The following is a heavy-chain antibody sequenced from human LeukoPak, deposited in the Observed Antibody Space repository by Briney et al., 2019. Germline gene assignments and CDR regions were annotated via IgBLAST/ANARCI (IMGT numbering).Heavy chain of an antibody. V-gene: IGHV4-4*07. D-gene: IGHD7-27*01. CDR3: ARGGLTGSDY. J-gene: IGHJ4*02. CDR2: IYTSGST. CDR1: GGSIISYY. Sequence: SETLSLTCTVSGGSIISYYWSWIRQPAGKGLEWIGRIYTSGSTNYNPSLKSRVTMSADTSKNQLSLKLSSVTAADTAVYYCARGGLTGSDYWGQGTPVTVSS.